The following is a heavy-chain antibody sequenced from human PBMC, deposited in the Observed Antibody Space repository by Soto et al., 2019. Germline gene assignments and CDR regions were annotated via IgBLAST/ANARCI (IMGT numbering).Heavy chain of an antibody. D-gene: IGHD2-2*01. CDR2: IKYDGTDK. Sequence: GWSLRLSCAASGFTFSGSWMSWVRQAPGKGLEWVANIKYDGTDKYYVDSVKGRFTVSRDNAQKSVFLQMDSLRAEDTAVYYCTRGVPKCESWGRGTQVTVSS. CDR1: GFTFSGSW. J-gene: IGHJ4*02. V-gene: IGHV3-7*04. CDR3: TRGVPKCES.